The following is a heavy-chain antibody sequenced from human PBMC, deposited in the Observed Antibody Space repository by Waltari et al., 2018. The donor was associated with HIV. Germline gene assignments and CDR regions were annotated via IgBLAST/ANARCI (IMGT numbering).Heavy chain of an antibody. Sequence: QVQLVESGGGVVQPGRSLRLSCAASGFTFSSYGMHWVRQAPGKGLGWVAVIGYDGSNKYYADSVKGRFIISRDNSKNTLYLEMNSLRVDDTAVYYCARREGYNVVDFWGQGTLVTVSS. CDR2: IGYDGSNK. D-gene: IGHD5-12*01. J-gene: IGHJ4*02. CDR3: ARREGYNVVDF. CDR1: GFTFSSYG. V-gene: IGHV3-33*01.